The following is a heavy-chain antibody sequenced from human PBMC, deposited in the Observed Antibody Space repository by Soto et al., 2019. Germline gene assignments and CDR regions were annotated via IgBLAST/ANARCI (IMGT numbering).Heavy chain of an antibody. Sequence: GGSLRLSCAASGFTFSSYWMSWVRQAPGKGLEWVANIKQDGSEKYYVDSVKGRFTISRDNAKNSLYLQMNSLRAEDTAVYYCARDCTNGVCYDWFDPWGQRTLVTVSS. CDR2: IKQDGSEK. CDR1: GFTFSSYW. V-gene: IGHV3-7*01. CDR3: ARDCTNGVCYDWFDP. D-gene: IGHD2-8*01. J-gene: IGHJ5*02.